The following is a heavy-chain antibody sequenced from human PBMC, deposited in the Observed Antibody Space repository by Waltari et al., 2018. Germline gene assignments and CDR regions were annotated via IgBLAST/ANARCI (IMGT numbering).Heavy chain of an antibody. Sequence: QVQLVQSGDEVRRPGASVKISCKASGYTFTSSSVHWVRQAPGPGLEWMGWTNPYSGSTGYAQKFQGRLTIISDTSVTTAYMELGSLTSEDTAVYYWARGYWTAGGLDVWGQGTTVTVSS. V-gene: IGHV1-8*03. CDR2: TNPYSGST. D-gene: IGHD1-1*01. CDR3: ARGYWTAGGLDV. J-gene: IGHJ6*02. CDR1: GYTFTSSS.